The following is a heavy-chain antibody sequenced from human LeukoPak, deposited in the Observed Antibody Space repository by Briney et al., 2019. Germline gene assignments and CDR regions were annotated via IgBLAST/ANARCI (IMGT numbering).Heavy chain of an antibody. V-gene: IGHV3-23*01. CDR2: ISGSGGST. Sequence: VGSLRLSCAASGFTFSSYAMSWVRQAPGKGLEWVSAISGSGGSTYYADSVKGRFTISRDNSKNTLYLQMNSLRAEDTAVYYCAKDFGDIVVVPAAFYDYWGQGTLVTVSS. J-gene: IGHJ4*02. CDR3: AKDFGDIVVVPAAFYDY. CDR1: GFTFSSYA. D-gene: IGHD2-2*01.